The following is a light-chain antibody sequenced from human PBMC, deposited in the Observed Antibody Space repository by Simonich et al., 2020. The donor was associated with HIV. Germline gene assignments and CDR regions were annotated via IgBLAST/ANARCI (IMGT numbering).Light chain of an antibody. Sequence: QSALTQRASVSGSPGQSITISCTGTSSNVGGYNYVSWYQQHPCKATKLLIYDVNKRPSGVSNRFSGSKSGNTASLTISGLQAEHEADYYCSSYTSSSTWVFGGGTKLTVL. J-gene: IGLJ3*02. CDR1: SSNVGGYNY. CDR2: DVN. V-gene: IGLV2-14*01. CDR3: SSYTSSSTWV.